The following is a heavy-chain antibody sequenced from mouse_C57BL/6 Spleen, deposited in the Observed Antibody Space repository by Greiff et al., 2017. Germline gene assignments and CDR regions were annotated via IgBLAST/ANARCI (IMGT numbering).Heavy chain of an antibody. CDR3: ARDEGSAWFAY. Sequence: VQLKESGGGLVKPGGSLKLSCAASGFTFSSYAMSWVRQTPEKRLEWVATISDGGSYTYYPDNVKGRFTISRDNAKNNLYLQMSHLKSEDTAMYYCARDEGSAWFAYWGQGTLVTVSA. CDR1: GFTFSSYA. CDR2: ISDGGSYT. J-gene: IGHJ3*01. D-gene: IGHD3-2*02. V-gene: IGHV5-4*01.